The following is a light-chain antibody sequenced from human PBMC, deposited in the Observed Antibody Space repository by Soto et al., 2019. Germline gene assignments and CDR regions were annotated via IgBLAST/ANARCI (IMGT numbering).Light chain of an antibody. CDR3: QQYNSYSWT. CDR1: QIISNW. Sequence: DIQMTQSPSTLSASVGDRVTITCRASQIISNWLAWYQQKPGKAPKVLISKASSLETGVPSRFSGSGSGTEFTLTISSLQPDDFATYYCQQYNSYSWTFGQGTKVEIK. J-gene: IGKJ1*01. CDR2: KAS. V-gene: IGKV1-5*03.